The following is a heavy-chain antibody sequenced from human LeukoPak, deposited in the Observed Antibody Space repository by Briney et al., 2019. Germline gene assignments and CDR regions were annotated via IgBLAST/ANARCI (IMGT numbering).Heavy chain of an antibody. CDR2: INHSGST. CDR1: GGSFSGYY. D-gene: IGHD1-26*01. Sequence: SETLSLTCAVYGGSFSGYYWSWIRQPPGKGLEWIGEINHSGSTNYNPSLKSRVTISVDTSKNQFSLKLSSVTAADTAVYYCARHSGSFYYYYGMGVWGQGTTVTVSS. CDR3: ARHSGSFYYYYGMGV. V-gene: IGHV4-34*01. J-gene: IGHJ6*02.